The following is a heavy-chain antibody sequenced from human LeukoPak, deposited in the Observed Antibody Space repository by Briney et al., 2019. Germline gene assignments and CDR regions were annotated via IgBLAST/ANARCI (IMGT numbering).Heavy chain of an antibody. V-gene: IGHV3-48*03. Sequence: GGSLRLSCAASGFTFSSYEMNWVRQAPGKGLEWVSYISSSGSTIYYADSVKGRFTISRDNAKNSLYLQMNSLRAEDTAVYYCTREGIAAAGTDYWGQGTLVTVSS. CDR1: GFTFSSYE. J-gene: IGHJ4*02. CDR3: TREGIAAAGTDY. D-gene: IGHD6-13*01. CDR2: ISSSGSTI.